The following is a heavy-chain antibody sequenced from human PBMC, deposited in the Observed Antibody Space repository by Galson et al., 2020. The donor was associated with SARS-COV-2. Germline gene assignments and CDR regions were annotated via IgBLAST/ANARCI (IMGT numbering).Heavy chain of an antibody. CDR3: ARLKRGNYPPPAFDL. D-gene: IGHD1-7*01. V-gene: IGHV3-11*03. CDR1: GFTFSDYY. J-gene: IGHJ3*01. Sequence: GGSLRLSCAASGFTFSDYYMAWIRQAPGKGLEWLSYVSSSGSYTHHADSVKGRLTISRDNAKNSLYLQMYSLRAGDTAVYYCARLKRGNYPPPAFDLWGQGTMVTVSS. CDR2: VSSSGSYT.